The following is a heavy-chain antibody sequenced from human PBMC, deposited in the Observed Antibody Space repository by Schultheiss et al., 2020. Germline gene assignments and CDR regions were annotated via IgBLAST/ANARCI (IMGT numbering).Heavy chain of an antibody. CDR3: AKGGTRISMVRGLISAIDF. Sequence: GGSLRLSCEASGFTFSNYCMHWVRQAPGKGLEWVAVISYDGNNKYYADSVRGRFTISRDNSKNTLYLQMHSLRAEDTAVYYCAKGGTRISMVRGLISAIDFWGQGTLVTVSS. J-gene: IGHJ4*02. CDR1: GFTFSNYC. CDR2: ISYDGNNK. D-gene: IGHD3-10*01. V-gene: IGHV3-30*18.